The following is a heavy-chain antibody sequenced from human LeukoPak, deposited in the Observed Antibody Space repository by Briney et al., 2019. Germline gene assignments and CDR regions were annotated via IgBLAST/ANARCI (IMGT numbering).Heavy chain of an antibody. CDR3: ARDLTRDGYNHDIRYGMDV. CDR2: IIPKFRLA. D-gene: IGHD5-24*01. CDR1: GGTFSSYA. V-gene: IGHV1-69*04. J-gene: IGHJ6*02. Sequence: SVKVSCKASGGTFSSYAISWVRQAPGQGLEWMGRIIPKFRLANYAQKFQGRVTITADKSTSTAYMELSSLSSEDTAVYYCARDLTRDGYNHDIRYGMDVWGQGTTVTVSS.